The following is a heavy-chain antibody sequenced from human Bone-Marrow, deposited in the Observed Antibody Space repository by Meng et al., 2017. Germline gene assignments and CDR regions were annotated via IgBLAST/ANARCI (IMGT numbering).Heavy chain of an antibody. J-gene: IGHJ4*02. CDR2: ISPYNGDT. D-gene: IGHD6-19*01. V-gene: IGHV1-18*01. CDR1: GYSFTSYN. Sequence: GGSLRLSCKASGYSFTSYNINWVRQAPGQGLEWMGWISPYNGDTKYAEKFQGRVTMTTDTSTTTVYMELSSLRPDETAVYYCSRDRGSGWYAYWGQGTLVTVSS. CDR3: SRDRGSGWYAY.